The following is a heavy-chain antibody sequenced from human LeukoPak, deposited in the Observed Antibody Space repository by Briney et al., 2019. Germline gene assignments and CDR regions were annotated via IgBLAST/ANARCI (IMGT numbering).Heavy chain of an antibody. D-gene: IGHD3/OR15-3a*01. Sequence: QPGGSLRLSCAASGFTFRTYAMHWVRQAPGKGLEWVAVISFDGSEKHFAESVKGRFTISRDNSENTLYLQMNALRTDDTAVYYCAREWFYNDLYYFDSWGQGTLVTVSS. CDR2: ISFDGSEK. CDR3: AREWFYNDLYYFDS. V-gene: IGHV3-30*04. J-gene: IGHJ4*02. CDR1: GFTFRTYA.